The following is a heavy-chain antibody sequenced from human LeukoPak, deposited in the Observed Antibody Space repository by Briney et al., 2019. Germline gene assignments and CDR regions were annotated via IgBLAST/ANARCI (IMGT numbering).Heavy chain of an antibody. CDR1: GYSISYADY. Sequence: PSETLSLTCTVSGYSISYADYWGFIRQTPGKGLEWIANIYNNGHTYSNPSLKSRVTISVDTSKNQFSLKLSSVTAADTAVYYCARLLSGSYYYYYYYMDVWGKGTTVTISS. V-gene: IGHV4-38-2*02. CDR2: IYNNGHT. J-gene: IGHJ6*03. CDR3: ARLLSGSYYYYYYYMDV. D-gene: IGHD1-26*01.